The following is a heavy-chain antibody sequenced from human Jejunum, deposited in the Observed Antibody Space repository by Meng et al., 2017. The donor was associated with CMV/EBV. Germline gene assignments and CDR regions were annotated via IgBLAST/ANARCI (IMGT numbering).Heavy chain of an antibody. J-gene: IGHJ4*02. Sequence: VQFQESGPGLVKPSETLSLTCTVSGGSINNYYWSWIRQSAGKGLEWIGRFYSSDTYNYHPSLNSRVTMSLDTSKKQFSLILSSVTAADTARYYCARGPGASTREGFDHWGLGTLVTVSS. CDR3: ARGPGASTREGFDH. CDR2: FYSSDTY. V-gene: IGHV4-4*07. D-gene: IGHD1-26*01. CDR1: GGSINNYY.